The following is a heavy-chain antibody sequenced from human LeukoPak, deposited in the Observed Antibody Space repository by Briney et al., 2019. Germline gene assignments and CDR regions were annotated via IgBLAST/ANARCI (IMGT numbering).Heavy chain of an antibody. J-gene: IGHJ4*02. Sequence: SETLSLTCAVYGVSFSGYYWSWIRQPPGKGLEWSGEINHSGSTNYNPSLKSRVTISVDTSKNQFSLKLSSVTAADTAVYYCARIEKITMVRGVLDYWGQGTLVTVSS. CDR3: ARIEKITMVRGVLDY. CDR2: INHSGST. V-gene: IGHV4-34*01. D-gene: IGHD3-10*01. CDR1: GVSFSGYY.